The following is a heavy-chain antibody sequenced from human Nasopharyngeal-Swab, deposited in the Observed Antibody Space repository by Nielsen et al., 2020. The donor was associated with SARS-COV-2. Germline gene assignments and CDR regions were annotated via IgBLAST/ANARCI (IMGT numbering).Heavy chain of an antibody. Sequence: GGSLRLSCAASGFTFDDYAMHWVRQAPGKGLEWVSGISWNSGSIGYADSVKGRFTISRDNAKNSLYLQMNSLRAEDMALYYCAKVEGSGAFDIWGQGTMVTVSS. V-gene: IGHV3-9*03. CDR3: AKVEGSGAFDI. D-gene: IGHD3-3*01. CDR2: ISWNSGSI. J-gene: IGHJ3*02. CDR1: GFTFDDYA.